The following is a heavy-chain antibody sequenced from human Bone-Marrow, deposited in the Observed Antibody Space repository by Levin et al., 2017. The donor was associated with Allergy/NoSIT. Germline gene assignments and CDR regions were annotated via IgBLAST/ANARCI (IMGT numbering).Heavy chain of an antibody. CDR2: LKEDGSEK. Sequence: SCEASGFTFSTYWMSWVRQAPGQGLECVAKLKEDGSEKYYVDSVRGRFTISRDNAKNSVYLQMNSLRAEDTAVYYCVRGQYNFAYWGQGTLVTVSS. CDR1: GFTFSTYW. J-gene: IGHJ4*02. CDR3: VRGQYNFAY. V-gene: IGHV3-7*01. D-gene: IGHD5-18*01.